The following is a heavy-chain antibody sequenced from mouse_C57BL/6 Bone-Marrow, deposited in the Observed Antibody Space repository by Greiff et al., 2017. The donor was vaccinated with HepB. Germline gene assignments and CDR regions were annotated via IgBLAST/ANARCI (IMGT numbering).Heavy chain of an antibody. J-gene: IGHJ2*01. CDR1: GYAFSSSW. Sequence: VHLVESGPELVKPGASVKISCKASGYAFSSSWMNWVKQRPGKGLEWIGRIYPGDGDTNYNGKFKGKATLTADKSSSTAYMQLSSLTSEDSAVYFCASGNSNYVDFDYWGQGTTLTVSS. V-gene: IGHV1-82*01. CDR3: ASGNSNYVDFDY. D-gene: IGHD2-5*01. CDR2: IYPGDGDT.